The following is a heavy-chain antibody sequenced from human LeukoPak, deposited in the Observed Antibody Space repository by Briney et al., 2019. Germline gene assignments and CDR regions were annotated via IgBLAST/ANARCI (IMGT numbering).Heavy chain of an antibody. CDR3: ARDQYYYGSGSYYPNWFDP. CDR1: GFTFSSYA. V-gene: IGHV3-48*03. J-gene: IGHJ5*02. D-gene: IGHD3-10*01. Sequence: QPGGSLRLSCAASGFTFSSYAMNWVRQAPGKGLEWVSYISSSGSTIYYADSVKGRFTISRDNAKNSLYLQMNSLRAEDTAVYYCARDQYYYGSGSYYPNWFDPWGQGTLVTVSS. CDR2: ISSSGSTI.